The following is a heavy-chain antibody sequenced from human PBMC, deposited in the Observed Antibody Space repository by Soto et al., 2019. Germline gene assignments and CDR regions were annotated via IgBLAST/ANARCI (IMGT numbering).Heavy chain of an antibody. Sequence: QVQLVQSGAEVKKPGASVKVSCKASGYTVTSYGISWVRQAPGQGLEWMGWISAYNGNTNYAQKLQGRATMTTHTTTRTGYMTVRSPTTDDTAVYYWARASGSSYRFATWGQGTLVTVSS. CDR1: GYTVTSYG. CDR3: ARASGSSYRFAT. V-gene: IGHV1-18*01. D-gene: IGHD1-26*01. CDR2: ISAYNGNT. J-gene: IGHJ5*02.